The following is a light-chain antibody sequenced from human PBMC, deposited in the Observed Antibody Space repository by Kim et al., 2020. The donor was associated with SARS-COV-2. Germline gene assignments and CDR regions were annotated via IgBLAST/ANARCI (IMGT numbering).Light chain of an antibody. Sequence: QSALTQPASVSGSPGQSITISCTGTSSDVGGYNYVSWYQQHLGKAPKLMIYDVSSRPSGVSDRFSGSKSGNTASLTISGLQAEDEADYYCSSYTSSDTLVFGGGTQLTVL. CDR3: SSYTSSDTLV. J-gene: IGLJ2*01. V-gene: IGLV2-14*03. CDR1: SSDVGGYNY. CDR2: DVS.